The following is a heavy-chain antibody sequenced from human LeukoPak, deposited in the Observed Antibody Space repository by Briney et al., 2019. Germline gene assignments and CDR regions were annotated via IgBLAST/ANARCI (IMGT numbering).Heavy chain of an antibody. D-gene: IGHD3-22*01. Sequence: GGSLRLSCAASGFTFSSYAMSWVRQAPGKGLEWVSAISGSGGSTYYADSVKGRFTISRDNSKNTLYLQMNSLRAEDTAVYYCAREGLNYYDSSGYYDYWGQGTLVTVSS. CDR2: ISGSGGST. V-gene: IGHV3-23*01. J-gene: IGHJ4*02. CDR3: AREGLNYYDSSGYYDY. CDR1: GFTFSSYA.